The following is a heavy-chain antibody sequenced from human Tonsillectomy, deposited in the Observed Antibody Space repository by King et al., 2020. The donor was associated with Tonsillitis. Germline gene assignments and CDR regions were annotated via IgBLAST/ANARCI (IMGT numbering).Heavy chain of an antibody. CDR2: IYYGGST. J-gene: IGHJ3*02. V-gene: IGHV4-39*01. Sequence: QVQLQESGPGLVKPSETLSLTCTVSGGSISSGGYFWGWIRQAPGKGLEWIGIIYYGGSTHSNPSLKSRVTMSVDMSKNQFSLKWRSVTAADTAMYYCARPGAVAAQTAFDIWGQGTMVTVSS. CDR1: GGSISSGGYF. CDR3: ARPGAVAAQTAFDI. D-gene: IGHD6-19*01.